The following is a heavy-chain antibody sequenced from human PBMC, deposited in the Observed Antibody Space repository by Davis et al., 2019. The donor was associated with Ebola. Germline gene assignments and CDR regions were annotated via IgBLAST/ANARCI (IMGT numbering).Heavy chain of an antibody. CDR3: ARHVVPAATTDDY. CDR1: GFTFSSYA. D-gene: IGHD2-2*01. V-gene: IGHV3-23*01. J-gene: IGHJ4*02. CDR2: ISGSGGTT. Sequence: GESLKISYAASGFTFSSYAMSWVRQAPGKGLEWVSAISGSGGTTYYADSVKGRFTISRDNAKNSLYLQMNSLRAEDTAVYYCARHVVPAATTDDYWGQGTLVTVSS.